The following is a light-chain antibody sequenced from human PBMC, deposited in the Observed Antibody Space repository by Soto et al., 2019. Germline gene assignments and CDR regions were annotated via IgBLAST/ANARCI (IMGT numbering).Light chain of an antibody. J-gene: IGLJ1*01. Sequence: QAVLTQPPSASGSPGQSVAISCTGTSSDVGGYNYVSWYQQHPGKAPKLMIYEVNKRPSGVPDRFSGSKSGNTDSLTVSGLQAEYEADYYCSSYAGSSNVFVTGTKVTVL. V-gene: IGLV2-8*01. CDR3: SSYAGSSNV. CDR2: EVN. CDR1: SSDVGGYNY.